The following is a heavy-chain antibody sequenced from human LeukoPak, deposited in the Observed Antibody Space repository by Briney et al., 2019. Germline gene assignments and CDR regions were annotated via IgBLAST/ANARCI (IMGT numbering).Heavy chain of an antibody. Sequence: ASVKVSCKASGYTFTSYGISWVRQAPGQGLEWRGWISAYNGNTNYAQKLQGRVTMTTDTSTSKAYMERRRLRSDETDVYYCARVSHDRTRLDYWGQGTLVTVSS. D-gene: IGHD1-1*01. CDR2: ISAYNGNT. CDR1: GYTFTSYG. CDR3: ARVSHDRTRLDY. V-gene: IGHV1-18*01. J-gene: IGHJ4*02.